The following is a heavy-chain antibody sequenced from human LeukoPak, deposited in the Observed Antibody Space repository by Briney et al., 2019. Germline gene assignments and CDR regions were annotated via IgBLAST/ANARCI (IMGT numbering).Heavy chain of an antibody. CDR3: ARTHLPDGPPYFDY. CDR2: IYYSGST. Sequence: SETLSLTCTVSGGSVSSGSYYWSWIRQPPGKGLEWIGYIYYSGSTNYNPSLKSRVTISVDTSKNQFSLKLSSVTAADTAVYYCARTHLPDGPPYFDYWGQGTLVTVSS. CDR1: GGSVSSGSYY. D-gene: IGHD5-24*01. V-gene: IGHV4-61*01. J-gene: IGHJ4*02.